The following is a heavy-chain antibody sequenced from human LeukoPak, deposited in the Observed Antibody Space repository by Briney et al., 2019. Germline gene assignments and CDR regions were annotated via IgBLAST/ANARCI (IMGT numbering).Heavy chain of an antibody. CDR1: GFTFGDYA. D-gene: IGHD3-3*01. Sequence: GGSLRLSCTASGFTFGDYAMSWFRQAPGKGLEWVGFIRSKAYGGTTEYAASVKGRFTVSREDSKSIAYLQMNSLKTEDTAVYYCNRVYFWSPWGQGTLVTVSS. CDR3: NRVYFWSP. V-gene: IGHV3-49*03. CDR2: IRSKAYGGTT. J-gene: IGHJ5*02.